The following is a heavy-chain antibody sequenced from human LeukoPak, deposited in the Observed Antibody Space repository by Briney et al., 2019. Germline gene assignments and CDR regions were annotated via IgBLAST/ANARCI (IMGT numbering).Heavy chain of an antibody. Sequence: GGSLRLSCAASGFTFSSYAMSWVRQAPGKGLEWVSAISGSGGSTYYADSVKGRFTISRDNSKNTLYLQMNSLRAEDTAVYYCANPRNIVVAPAAITFDWFDPWGQGTPVTVSS. CDR2: ISGSGGST. CDR1: GFTFSSYA. CDR3: ANPRNIVVAPAAITFDWFDP. V-gene: IGHV3-23*01. D-gene: IGHD2-2*02. J-gene: IGHJ5*02.